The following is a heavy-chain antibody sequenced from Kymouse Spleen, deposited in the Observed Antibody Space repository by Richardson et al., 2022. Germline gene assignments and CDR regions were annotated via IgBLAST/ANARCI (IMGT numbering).Heavy chain of an antibody. V-gene: IGHV4-39*01. J-gene: IGHJ5*02. D-gene: IGHD3-10*01. CDR3: ARRSYYGSGSYYYNWFDP. CDR2: IYYSGST. CDR1: GGSISSSSYY. Sequence: QLQLQESGPGLVKPSETLSLTCTVSGGSISSSSYYWGWIRQPPGKGLEWIGSIYYSGSTYYNPSLKSRVTISVDTSKNQFSLKLSSVTAADTAVYYCARRSYYGSGSYYYNWFDPWGQGTLVTVSS.